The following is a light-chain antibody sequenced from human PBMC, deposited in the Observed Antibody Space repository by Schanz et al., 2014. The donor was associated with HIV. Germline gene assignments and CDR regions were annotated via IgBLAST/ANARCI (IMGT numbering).Light chain of an antibody. CDR3: LSYTSSNTWV. CDR2: DVN. J-gene: IGLJ3*02. Sequence: QSALTQPRSVSGSPGQSVAISCTGTSSDVGGYNYVSWYQQHPGKAPKLMIYDVNKRPSGVPDRFSGSKSGNTASLTISGLQTEDEADYYCLSYTSSNTWVFGGGTKVTVL. V-gene: IGLV2-11*01. CDR1: SSDVGGYNY.